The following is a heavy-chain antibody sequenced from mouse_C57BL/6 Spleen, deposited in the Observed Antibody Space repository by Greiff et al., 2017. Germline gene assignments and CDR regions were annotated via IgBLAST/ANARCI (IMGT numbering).Heavy chain of an antibody. D-gene: IGHD1-1*01. J-gene: IGHJ2*01. CDR1: GFTFSSYA. Sequence: EVKVEESGGGLVKPGGSLKLSCAASGFTFSSYAMSWVRQTPEKRLEWVATISDGGSYTSYPDNVKGRFTISRDNAKNNLYLQMSHLKSEDTAMYYCARSYYYGSYYFDYWGQGTTLTVSS. CDR2: ISDGGSYT. V-gene: IGHV5-4*03. CDR3: ARSYYYGSYYFDY.